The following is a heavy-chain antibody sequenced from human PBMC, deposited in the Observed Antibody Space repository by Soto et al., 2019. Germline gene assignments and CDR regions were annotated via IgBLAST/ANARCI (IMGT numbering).Heavy chain of an antibody. CDR3: AIEDSAVLFLGL. J-gene: IGHJ1*01. CDR2: FNPNSGEP. CDR1: CCTFPIYS. Sequence: ASVQVSFPASCCTFPIYSLNWVRQAPGQGLEWVGWFNPNSGEPIYAQKFQGSVTLTGDTSIGTAYMELYSLTSEDKAVYSCAIEDSAVLFLGLWRQGTPFTITS. D-gene: IGHD6-19*01. V-gene: IGHV1-2*02.